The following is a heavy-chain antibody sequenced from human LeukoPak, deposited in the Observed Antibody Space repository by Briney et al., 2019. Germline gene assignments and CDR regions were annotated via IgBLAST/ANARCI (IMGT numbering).Heavy chain of an antibody. Sequence: GGSLRLSCAASGFTFDDYGMSWVRQAPGKGLEWVSGINWNGGSTGYADSVKGRFAISRDNAKNSLYLQMNSLRAEDTALYYCARYRYPWIQLWNWFDPWGQGTLVTVSS. V-gene: IGHV3-20*04. J-gene: IGHJ5*02. D-gene: IGHD5-18*01. CDR2: INWNGGST. CDR1: GFTFDDYG. CDR3: ARYRYPWIQLWNWFDP.